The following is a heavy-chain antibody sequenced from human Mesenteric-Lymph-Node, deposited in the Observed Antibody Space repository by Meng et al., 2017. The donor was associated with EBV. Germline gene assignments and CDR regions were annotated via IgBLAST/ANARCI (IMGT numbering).Heavy chain of an antibody. D-gene: IGHD6-19*01. J-gene: IGHJ4*02. CDR1: GGSFNDYY. Sequence: QHRGAGLLNPAETLSLSSAVYGGSFNDYYWIWIPQAPGKGLEWIGEINHIRSVYYNPSLKSRVTISVDTSNNQISLRLTSVTAADTAIYYCARVRSSGSGLIRNYFDYWGQGTLVTVST. V-gene: IGHV4-34*02. CDR2: INHIRSV. CDR3: ARVRSSGSGLIRNYFDY.